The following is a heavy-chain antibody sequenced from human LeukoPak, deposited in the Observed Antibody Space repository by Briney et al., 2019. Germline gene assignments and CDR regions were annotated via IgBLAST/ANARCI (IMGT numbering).Heavy chain of an antibody. Sequence: TGGSLRLSCAASGFTFSSYGMHWVRQAPGKGLEWVAFIRYDGSNKYYADSVKGRFTISRDNSKNTLHLQMNSLRAEDTAVYYCAVYYGSGSYSHPYYYMDVWGKGTTVTISS. CDR1: GFTFSSYG. CDR3: AVYYGSGSYSHPYYYMDV. CDR2: IRYDGSNK. D-gene: IGHD3-10*01. J-gene: IGHJ6*03. V-gene: IGHV3-30*02.